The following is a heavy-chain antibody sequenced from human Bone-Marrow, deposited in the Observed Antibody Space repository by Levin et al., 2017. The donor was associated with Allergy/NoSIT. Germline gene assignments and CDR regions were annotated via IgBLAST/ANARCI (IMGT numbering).Heavy chain of an antibody. J-gene: IGHJ4*02. V-gene: IGHV3-30*18. CDR1: GFTFSSYG. Sequence: PGGSLRLSCAASGFTFSSYGMHWVRQAPGKGLEWVAVISYDGSNKYYADSVKGRFTISRDNSKNTLYLQMNSLRAEDTAVYYCAKLTTAMVPFDYWGQGTLVTVSS. CDR2: ISYDGSNK. CDR3: AKLTTAMVPFDY. D-gene: IGHD5-18*01.